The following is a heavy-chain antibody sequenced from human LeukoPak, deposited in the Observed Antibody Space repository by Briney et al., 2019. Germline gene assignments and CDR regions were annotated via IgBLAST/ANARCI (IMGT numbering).Heavy chain of an antibody. J-gene: IGHJ4*02. CDR1: GLTVSNSY. D-gene: IGHD6-13*01. Sequence: GGSLRLSCAASGLTVSNSYMRWVRQAPGKGLEWVSVIYNDGSTYYADSVKGRFTISRDNSKNTLYLQMNSLRAEDTAVYYCAPGHYSNRLGGQGTLVTVSS. CDR3: APGHYSNRL. V-gene: IGHV3-66*01. CDR2: IYNDGST.